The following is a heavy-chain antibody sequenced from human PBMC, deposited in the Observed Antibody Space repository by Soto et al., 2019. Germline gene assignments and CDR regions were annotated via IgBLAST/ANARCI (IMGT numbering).Heavy chain of an antibody. V-gene: IGHV3-64D*08. Sequence: PGGSLRLSCSASGFTFSNHAMHWVRQAPGKGLEYVSAISSTGVGSYYADSVNGRFSISRDNSKNTLYLQMSSLRAEDAAVYYCVKISSSWNFDYWGQGTLVTVSS. D-gene: IGHD6-13*01. CDR2: ISSTGVGS. CDR1: GFTFSNHA. J-gene: IGHJ4*02. CDR3: VKISSSWNFDY.